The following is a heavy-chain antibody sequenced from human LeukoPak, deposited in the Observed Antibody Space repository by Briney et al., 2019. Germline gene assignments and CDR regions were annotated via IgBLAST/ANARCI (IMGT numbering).Heavy chain of an antibody. D-gene: IGHD1-26*01. Sequence: ASVKVSCKASGYTFTGYYMHWVRQAPGQGLEWMGRINPNSGGTNYAQEFQGRVTMTRDTSISTAYMELSSLRSEDTAVYYCARDLVGAAYGDYFDYWGQGTLVTVSS. CDR2: INPNSGGT. V-gene: IGHV1-2*06. J-gene: IGHJ4*02. CDR3: ARDLVGAAYGDYFDY. CDR1: GYTFTGYY.